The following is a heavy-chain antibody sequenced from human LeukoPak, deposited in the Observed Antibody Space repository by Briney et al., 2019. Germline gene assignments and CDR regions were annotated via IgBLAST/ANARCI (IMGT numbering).Heavy chain of an antibody. CDR1: GGTFSSYA. D-gene: IGHD2/OR15-2a*01. Sequence: SVKVSCKASGGTFSSYAISWVRQAPGQGLEWMGGIIPIFGTANYAQKFQGRVTITADESTSTAYMELSSLRSEDTAVYYCARVRVVFWRPGHFDYWGQGTLVTVSS. V-gene: IGHV1-69*13. CDR3: ARVRVVFWRPGHFDY. J-gene: IGHJ4*02. CDR2: IIPIFGTA.